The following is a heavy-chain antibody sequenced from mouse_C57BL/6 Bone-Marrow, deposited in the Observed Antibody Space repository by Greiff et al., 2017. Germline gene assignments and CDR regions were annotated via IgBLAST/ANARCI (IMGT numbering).Heavy chain of an antibody. CDR2: IDPSDSYT. Sequence: QVQLQQPGAELVMPGASVKLSCKASGYTFTSYWMHWVKQRPGQGLEWIGEIDPSDSYTNYNQKFKGKSTLTVDKSSSTAYMQLSSLTSEASAVYYCASDYGRQTPYAMDYWGQGTSVTVSS. CDR3: ASDYGRQTPYAMDY. J-gene: IGHJ4*01. D-gene: IGHD1-1*01. V-gene: IGHV1-69*01. CDR1: GYTFTSYW.